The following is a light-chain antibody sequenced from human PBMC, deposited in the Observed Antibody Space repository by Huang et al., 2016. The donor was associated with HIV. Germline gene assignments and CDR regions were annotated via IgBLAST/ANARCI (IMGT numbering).Light chain of an antibody. CDR2: EVS. CDR3: MQGINLPLT. Sequence: DIVMTQTPLSLSLTPGPPASISCKSSQSLLHSDGKTYLYWFLQKPGQSPQRLIYEVSSRVSGVPDRFSGSGSGTDFTLKISRVEAEDVGIYYCMQGINLPLTFGGGTKVEIK. V-gene: IGKV2-29*02. CDR1: QSLLHSDGKTY. J-gene: IGKJ4*01.